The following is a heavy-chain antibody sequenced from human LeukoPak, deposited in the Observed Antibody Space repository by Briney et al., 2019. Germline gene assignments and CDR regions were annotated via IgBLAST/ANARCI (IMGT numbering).Heavy chain of an antibody. J-gene: IGHJ4*02. CDR2: IRGSGDST. CDR1: GFTFSSYA. V-gene: IGHV3-23*01. D-gene: IGHD1-26*01. Sequence: PGGSLRLSCAASGFTFSSYAMSWVRQAPGKGLEWVSAIRGSGDSTYYADSVKGRFTISRDNSKNTLYLQMNSLRAEDTAVYYCARVLSPWEPLDYWGQGTLVTVSS. CDR3: ARVLSPWEPLDY.